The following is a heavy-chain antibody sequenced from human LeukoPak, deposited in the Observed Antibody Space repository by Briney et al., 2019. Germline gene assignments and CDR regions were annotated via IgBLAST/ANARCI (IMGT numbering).Heavy chain of an antibody. CDR2: ITVESKYI. CDR3: ARDFDYGDY. CDR1: GFTFSSYS. J-gene: IGHJ4*02. Sequence: GGSLRLSCAASGFTFSSYSINWVRQAAGKGLEWVSSITVESKYIYYADSGTGSFTISRDNGKNFMYLQMNSLRAEDTAVYYCARDFDYGDYWGQGTLVTASS. V-gene: IGHV3-21*01.